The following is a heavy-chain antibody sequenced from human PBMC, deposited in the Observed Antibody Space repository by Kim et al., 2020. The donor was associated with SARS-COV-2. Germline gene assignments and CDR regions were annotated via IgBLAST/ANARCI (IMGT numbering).Heavy chain of an antibody. CDR3: AGSSGWYSWFDP. V-gene: IGHV3-33*01. J-gene: IGHJ5*02. CDR2: IWYDGSNK. CDR1: GFTFSSYG. D-gene: IGHD6-19*01. Sequence: GGSLRLSCAASGFTFSSYGMHWVRQAPGKGLEWVAVIWYDGSNKYYADSVKGRFTISRDNSKNTLYLQMNSLRAEDTAVYYCAGSSGWYSWFDPWGQGTLVTVSS.